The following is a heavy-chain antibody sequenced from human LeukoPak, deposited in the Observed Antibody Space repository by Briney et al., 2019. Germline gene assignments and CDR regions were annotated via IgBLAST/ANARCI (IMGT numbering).Heavy chain of an antibody. J-gene: IGHJ5*02. CDR1: GGSIRGYY. Sequence: SETLSLTCTVSGGSIRGYYWSWIRQAPGKGLEWIGYMYYSGSTNYNPSLKSRVTISVDTSKNQFSLKLSSVTAADTAVYYCARAPIGAWRWFDPWGQGTLVTVSS. CDR3: ARAPIGAWRWFDP. V-gene: IGHV4-59*01. D-gene: IGHD3-16*01. CDR2: MYYSGST.